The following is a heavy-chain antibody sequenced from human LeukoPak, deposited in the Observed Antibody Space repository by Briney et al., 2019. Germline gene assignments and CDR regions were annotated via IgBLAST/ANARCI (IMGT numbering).Heavy chain of an antibody. V-gene: IGHV3-23*01. J-gene: IGHJ3*02. CDR1: GFTFSSYA. CDR2: ISGSGGST. Sequence: GGSLRLSCAASGFTFSSYAMSWVRQAPGTGLEWVSAISGSGGSTYYADSVKGRFTISRDNSKNTLYLQMNSLRAEDTAVYYCAKGYYYDSSGIDAFDIWGQGTMVTVSS. CDR3: AKGYYYDSSGIDAFDI. D-gene: IGHD3-22*01.